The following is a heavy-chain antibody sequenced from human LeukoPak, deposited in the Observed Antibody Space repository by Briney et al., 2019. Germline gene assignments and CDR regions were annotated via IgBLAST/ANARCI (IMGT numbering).Heavy chain of an antibody. D-gene: IGHD3-10*01. Sequence: GGSLRLSCAASGFTFSDYYMSWIRQAPGKGLEWVSYISSSGNTIYYADSVKGRFTISRDNAKNSLYLQMNSLRAEDTAVYYCARRFDGSGSYNRWFDPWGQGTLVTVSS. CDR1: GFTFSDYY. CDR2: ISSSGNTI. V-gene: IGHV3-11*01. J-gene: IGHJ5*02. CDR3: ARRFDGSGSYNRWFDP.